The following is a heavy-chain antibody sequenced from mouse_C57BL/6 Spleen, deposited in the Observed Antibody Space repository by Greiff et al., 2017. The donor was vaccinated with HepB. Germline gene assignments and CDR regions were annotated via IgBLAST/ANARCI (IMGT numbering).Heavy chain of an antibody. CDR2: INPSTGGT. D-gene: IGHD4-1*01. CDR1: GYSFTGYY. V-gene: IGHV1-42*01. J-gene: IGHJ4*01. CDR3: ARYLTGTDAMDY. Sequence: VQLKQSGPELVKPGASVKISCKASGYSFTGYYMNWVKQSPEKSLEWIGEINPSTGGTTYNQKFKAKATLTVDKSSSTAYMQLKSLTSEDSAVYYCARYLTGTDAMDYWGQGTSVTVSS.